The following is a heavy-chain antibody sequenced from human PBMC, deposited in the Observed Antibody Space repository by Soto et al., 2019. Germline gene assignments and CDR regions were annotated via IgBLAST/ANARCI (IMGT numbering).Heavy chain of an antibody. CDR3: ARGGARWPGYFDS. V-gene: IGHV1-2*02. J-gene: IGHJ4*02. Sequence: ASVKVSCKTSGYTFSDHYTHWVRQAPGQGLEWMGWINPNSGGTGYAEKFQGRVTMTRDTSISTAYMELNRLNSDDTAVYYCARGGARWPGYFDSWGQGALVTVSS. D-gene: IGHD2-15*01. CDR1: GYTFSDHY. CDR2: INPNSGGT.